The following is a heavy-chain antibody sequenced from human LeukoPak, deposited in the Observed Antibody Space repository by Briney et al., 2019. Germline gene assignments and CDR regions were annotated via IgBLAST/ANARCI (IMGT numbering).Heavy chain of an antibody. CDR3: ARGGCSSTSCYFDY. CDR2: INHSGST. D-gene: IGHD2-2*01. Sequence: SETLSLTCAVYGGSFSGYYWSWIRQPPGKGLEWIGEINHSGSTNYNPSLKSRVTISVDTSKNQFSLKLSSVTAADTAVYYCARGGCSSTSCYFDYWGQGTLVTVSS. V-gene: IGHV4-34*01. J-gene: IGHJ4*02. CDR1: GGSFSGYY.